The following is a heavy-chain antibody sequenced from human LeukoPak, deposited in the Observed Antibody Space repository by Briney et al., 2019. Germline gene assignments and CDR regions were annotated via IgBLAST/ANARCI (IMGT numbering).Heavy chain of an antibody. D-gene: IGHD5-12*01. J-gene: IGHJ4*02. CDR2: ISWNSGSI. CDR3: ARDPLGYSGYDPDY. V-gene: IGHV3-9*01. Sequence: SLRLSCAASGFTFDDYAMHWVRQAPGKGLEGVSGISWNSGSIGYADSVKGRFTISRDNAKNSLYLQMNSLRAEDTAVYYCARDPLGYSGYDPDYWGQGTLVTVSS. CDR1: GFTFDDYA.